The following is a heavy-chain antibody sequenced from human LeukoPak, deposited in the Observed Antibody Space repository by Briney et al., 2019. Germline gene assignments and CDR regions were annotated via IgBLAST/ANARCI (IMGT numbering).Heavy chain of an antibody. CDR3: ARDQEEYCGGDCYSGFDY. CDR1: GGTFSSYA. Sequence: SVKVSCKASGGTFSSYAISWVRQAPGQGLEWMGGIIPIFGTANYAQKFQGRVTITADESTSTAYMELSSLRSEDTAVYYCARDQEEYCGGDCYSGFDYWGQGTLVTVSS. V-gene: IGHV1-69*01. D-gene: IGHD2-21*02. CDR2: IIPIFGTA. J-gene: IGHJ4*02.